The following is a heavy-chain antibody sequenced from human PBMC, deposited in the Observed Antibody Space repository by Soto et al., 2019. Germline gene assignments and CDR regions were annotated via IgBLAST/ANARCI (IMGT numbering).Heavy chain of an antibody. V-gene: IGHV4-59*01. CDR2: FYYSGST. CDR3: ARGPAGDWTDY. CDR1: GGSISSYY. D-gene: IGHD2-21*02. Sequence: PSETLSLTCTVSGGSISSYYWNWIRQPPGKGLEWIGYFYYSGSTNYNPSLKSRVTISVDTSKNQFSLKLSSVTAADTAVYYRARGPAGDWTDYWGQGTLVTVSS. J-gene: IGHJ4*02.